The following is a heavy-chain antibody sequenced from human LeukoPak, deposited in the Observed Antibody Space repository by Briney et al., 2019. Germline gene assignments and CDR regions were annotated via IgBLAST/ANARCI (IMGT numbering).Heavy chain of an antibody. D-gene: IGHD5-18*01. V-gene: IGHV3-74*01. Sequence: GGSLRLSCAAPGFTFTTYWMHWVRQAPGKGLVWVSHINSDGSITSYADSVKGRFTISRDNAKNTLYLQMNSLRAEDTAVYYRARDAVDTANAVWGQGTTVTVSS. CDR1: GFTFTTYW. CDR2: INSDGSIT. CDR3: ARDAVDTANAV. J-gene: IGHJ6*02.